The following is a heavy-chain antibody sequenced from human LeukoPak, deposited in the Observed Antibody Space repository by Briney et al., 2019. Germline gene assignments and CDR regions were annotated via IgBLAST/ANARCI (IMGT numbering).Heavy chain of an antibody. CDR3: ARGRRIVVLPGRGYFDL. V-gene: IGHV4-4*07. J-gene: IGHJ2*01. CDR1: GGSISSYY. Sequence: SETLSLTCTVSGGSISSYYWSWIRQPAGKGLEWIGRVYTSGSTNYNPSLKSRVTISVDTSKNQFSLKLSSVTAADTAMYYCARGRRIVVLPGRGYFDLWGRGTLVTVSS. D-gene: IGHD4/OR15-4a*01. CDR2: VYTSGST.